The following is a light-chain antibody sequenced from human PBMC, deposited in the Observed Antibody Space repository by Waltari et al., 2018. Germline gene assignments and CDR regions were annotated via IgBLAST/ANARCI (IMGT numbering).Light chain of an antibody. CDR3: CSYAGDYTLV. CDR1: GSDVGRYHY. CDR2: DVY. V-gene: IGLV2-11*01. Sequence: QSALTQPRSVSGSPVQSVTISCTGTGSDVGRYHYVSWYQQYPGKAPTLMISDVYERPPGVPDRVSGSKSGNTASLNISGLQAEDEAVYYCCSYAGDYTLVFGGGTEVTVL. J-gene: IGLJ3*02.